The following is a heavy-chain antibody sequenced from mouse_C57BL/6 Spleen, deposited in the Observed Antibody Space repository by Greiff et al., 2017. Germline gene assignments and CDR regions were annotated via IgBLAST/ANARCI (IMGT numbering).Heavy chain of an antibody. CDR3: ARDRDYAMDD. Sequence: EVQLQESGGGLVKPGGSLKLSCAASGFTFSSYAMSWVRQTPEKRLEWVATISDGGSYTYYPDNVKGRFTISRDNAKNNLYLQMSHLKSEDTAMYYCARDRDYAMDDWGQGTSVTVSS. V-gene: IGHV5-4*01. CDR1: GFTFSSYA. J-gene: IGHJ4*01. CDR2: ISDGGSYT.